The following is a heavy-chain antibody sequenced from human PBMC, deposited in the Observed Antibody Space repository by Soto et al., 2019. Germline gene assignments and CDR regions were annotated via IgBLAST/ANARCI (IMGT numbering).Heavy chain of an antibody. Sequence: SETLSLTCAVSGGSISSYYWSWIRQPAGKGLEWIGRIYTSGSTNYNPSLKSRVTMSVDTSKNQFSLKLSSVTAADTAVYYCARERDSSGYYPPPFHYWGQATLLTVSS. V-gene: IGHV4-4*07. CDR1: GGSISSYY. CDR3: ARERDSSGYYPPPFHY. CDR2: IYTSGST. J-gene: IGHJ4*02. D-gene: IGHD3-22*01.